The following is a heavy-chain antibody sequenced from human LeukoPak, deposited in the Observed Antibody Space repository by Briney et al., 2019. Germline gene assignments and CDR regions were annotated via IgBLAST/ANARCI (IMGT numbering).Heavy chain of an antibody. V-gene: IGHV4-34*01. D-gene: IGHD3-10*01. CDR2: INHSGST. J-gene: IGHJ4*02. Sequence: KPSETLSLTCAVYGGSFRGYYWSWIRQPPGKGLEWIGEINHSGSTNYNPSLKSRVTISVDTSKNQFSLKLSSVTAADTAVYYCARGPRVWFGEYRDYFDYWGQGTLVTVSS. CDR1: GGSFRGYY. CDR3: ARGPRVWFGEYRDYFDY.